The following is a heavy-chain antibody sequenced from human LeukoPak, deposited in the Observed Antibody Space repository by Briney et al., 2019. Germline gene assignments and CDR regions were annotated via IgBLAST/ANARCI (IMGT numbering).Heavy chain of an antibody. Sequence: GGSLRLSCAASEFTFSIYEMNWVRQAPGKGLEWVSYISISGTTIYSADSVKGRFTTSRDNAKNSLYLQMNSLRAEDTAVYYCARGDCSGGSCYLSLTTIDYWGQGTLVTVSS. CDR2: ISISGTTI. J-gene: IGHJ4*02. V-gene: IGHV3-48*03. CDR3: ARGDCSGGSCYLSLTTIDY. D-gene: IGHD2-15*01. CDR1: EFTFSIYE.